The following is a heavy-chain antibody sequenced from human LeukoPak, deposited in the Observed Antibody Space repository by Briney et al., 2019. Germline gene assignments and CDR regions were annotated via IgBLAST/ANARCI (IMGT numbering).Heavy chain of an antibody. CDR2: ISGSGGST. D-gene: IGHD2/OR15-2a*01. Sequence: GGSLRLSCAASGFTFSSYAMSWVRQAPGKGLEWVSAISGSGGSTYYADSVKGRFTISRDNSKNTLYLQMNSLRAEDTAVHYCAKDLVSPPAEYFQHWGQGTLVTVSS. J-gene: IGHJ1*01. V-gene: IGHV3-23*01. CDR1: GFTFSSYA. CDR3: AKDLVSPPAEYFQH.